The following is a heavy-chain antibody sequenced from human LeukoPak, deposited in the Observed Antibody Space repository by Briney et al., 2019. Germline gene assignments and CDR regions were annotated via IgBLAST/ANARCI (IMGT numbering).Heavy chain of an antibody. V-gene: IGHV3-30*02. CDR1: GFTFSSYG. J-gene: IGHJ4*01. CDR2: IWYDGSNK. Sequence: GGSLRLSXAASGFTFSSYGMHWVRQAPGKGLEWVAVIWYDGSNKYYADSVKGRFTISRDNSKNTLYLQMNSRRAEDTAVYYCAKGGMSSWLEPFDYWGQGTLVNGSS. D-gene: IGHD6-13*01. CDR3: AKGGMSSWLEPFDY.